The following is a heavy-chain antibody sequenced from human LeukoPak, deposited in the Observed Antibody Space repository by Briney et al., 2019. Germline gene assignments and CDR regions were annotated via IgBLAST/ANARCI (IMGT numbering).Heavy chain of an antibody. Sequence: ASVKVSCKASGYTFIAYYKFWVRQAPGQGLEWMGWINPNSGATGHAQKFQGRVTMTRDTSISTSYMEVTGLRSDDTAVYFCARDGYCRGSSCPFQHWGQGTMVTVSS. J-gene: IGHJ1*01. CDR2: INPNSGAT. CDR1: GYTFIAYY. V-gene: IGHV1-2*02. D-gene: IGHD2-2*03. CDR3: ARDGYCRGSSCPFQH.